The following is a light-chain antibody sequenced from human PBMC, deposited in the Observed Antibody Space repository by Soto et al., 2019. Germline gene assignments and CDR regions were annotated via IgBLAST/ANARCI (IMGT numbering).Light chain of an antibody. CDR3: ASYESSSIVV. J-gene: IGLJ2*01. Sequence: QSALTQPASVSGSPGQSITISCTGTTSDVGGYNYVSWYQQTPGKAPKLMIYDVTNRPSGTSDRFSGSKSGNTASLTISGLQAEDEGHYYCASYESSSIVVFGGGTKLTVL. CDR2: DVT. CDR1: TSDVGGYNY. V-gene: IGLV2-14*03.